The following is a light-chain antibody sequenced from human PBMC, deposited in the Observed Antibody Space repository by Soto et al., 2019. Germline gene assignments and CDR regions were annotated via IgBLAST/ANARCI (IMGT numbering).Light chain of an antibody. CDR3: QQYNPYSRT. CDR2: DAS. V-gene: IGKV1-5*01. J-gene: IGKJ1*01. CDR1: QSISSW. Sequence: DIQMTQSPSTLSASVGDRVTITCRASQSISSWLAWYQQKPGKAPKLLIYDASSLESGVPSRFSGSGSGTEFTLTISSLQPDDFATYYCQQYNPYSRTFGQGTKVDI.